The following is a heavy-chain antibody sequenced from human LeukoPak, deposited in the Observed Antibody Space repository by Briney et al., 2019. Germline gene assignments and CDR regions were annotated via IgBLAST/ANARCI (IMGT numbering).Heavy chain of an antibody. Sequence: APGKVSCKASCYTFTTYGISLGRQAPGQRPEWRGWISAYNGNTNYAQKLQGRVTMTTDTSTSTAYMELRSLRSDDTAVYYCARALLWELQTGDYWGQGTLVTVSS. CDR3: ARALLWELQTGDY. CDR2: ISAYNGNT. V-gene: IGHV1-18*01. CDR1: CYTFTTYG. J-gene: IGHJ4*02. D-gene: IGHD1-26*01.